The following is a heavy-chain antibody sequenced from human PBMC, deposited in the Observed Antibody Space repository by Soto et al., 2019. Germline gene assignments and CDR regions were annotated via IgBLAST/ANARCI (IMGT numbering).Heavy chain of an antibody. Sequence: SVKVSCKASGGTFSSYAISWVRQAPGQGLEWMGGIIPIFGTANYAQKFQGRVTITADESTSTAYMELSSLRSEDTAVYYCASRWGYYDSSGRYVMGVWGQGTTVTVSS. CDR1: GGTFSSYA. CDR2: IIPIFGTA. V-gene: IGHV1-69*13. D-gene: IGHD3-22*01. CDR3: ASRWGYYDSSGRYVMGV. J-gene: IGHJ6*02.